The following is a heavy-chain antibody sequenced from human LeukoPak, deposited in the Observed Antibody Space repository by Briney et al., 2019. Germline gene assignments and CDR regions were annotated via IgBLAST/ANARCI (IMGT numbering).Heavy chain of an antibody. CDR1: GFIVSSNH. Sequence: PGGSLRLSCAASGFIVSSNHMNWVRQAPGKGLEWVSVIYSGGKTFYAVSVKGRFTISRDNSENTLYLQMNSLRAEDTAVYYCARSYSSSPLGYWGQGTLVTVSS. CDR2: IYSGGKT. CDR3: ARSYSSSPLGY. V-gene: IGHV3-53*01. D-gene: IGHD6-13*01. J-gene: IGHJ4*02.